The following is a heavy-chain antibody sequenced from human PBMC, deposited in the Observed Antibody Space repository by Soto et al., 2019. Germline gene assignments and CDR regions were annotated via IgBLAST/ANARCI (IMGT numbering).Heavy chain of an antibody. CDR2: IIPILGIA. J-gene: IGHJ3*02. V-gene: IGHV1-69*04. Sequence: GASVKVSCKASGGTFSSYTISWVRQAPGQGLEWMGRIIPILGIANYAQKFQGRVTITADKSTSTAYMELSSLRSEDTAVYYCARDLDSSRDAFDIWGQGTMVTVSS. CDR3: ARDLDSSRDAFDI. CDR1: GGTFSSYT. D-gene: IGHD6-13*01.